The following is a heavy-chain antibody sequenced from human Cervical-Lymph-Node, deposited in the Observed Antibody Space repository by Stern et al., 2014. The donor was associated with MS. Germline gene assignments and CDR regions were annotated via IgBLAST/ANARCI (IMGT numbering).Heavy chain of an antibody. CDR3: ARPSIAVAGAPFDY. CDR1: GFTVSSNY. Sequence: EVQLVESGGGLVQPGGSLRLSCAASGFTVSSNYMSWVRQAPGKGLEWVSVIYSGGSTYYADSVKGRFTISRDNSKNTLYLQMNSLRAEDTAVYCCARPSIAVAGAPFDYWGQGTLVTVSS. J-gene: IGHJ4*02. V-gene: IGHV3-66*02. CDR2: IYSGGST. D-gene: IGHD6-19*01.